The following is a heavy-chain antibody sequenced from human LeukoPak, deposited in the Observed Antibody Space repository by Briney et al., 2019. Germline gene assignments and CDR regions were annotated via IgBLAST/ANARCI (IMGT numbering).Heavy chain of an antibody. D-gene: IGHD6-6*01. CDR2: ISGSGGST. V-gene: IGHV3-23*01. Sequence: GGSLRLSCAASGFTFSSYAMSWVRQAPGKGLEWVSAISGSGGSTYYADSVKGRFTISRDNSKNTLYLQMNSLRAEDTAVYYCAKDPPYSSSSQGDDAFDIWGQGTTVTVSS. CDR3: AKDPPYSSSSQGDDAFDI. CDR1: GFTFSSYA. J-gene: IGHJ3*02.